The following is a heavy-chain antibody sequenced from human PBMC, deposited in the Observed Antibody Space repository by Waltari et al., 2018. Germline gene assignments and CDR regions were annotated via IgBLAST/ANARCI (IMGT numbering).Heavy chain of an antibody. Sequence: EVQLVESGGGLVKPGGSLRLSCAASGFTFRSYSMNWVRQAPGKGLEWVSSISSSSSYIYYADSVKGRFTISRDNAKNSLYLQMNSLRAEDTAVYYCARGTLWFGESFGAFDIWGQGTMVTVSS. V-gene: IGHV3-21*01. CDR2: ISSSSSYI. CDR3: ARGTLWFGESFGAFDI. J-gene: IGHJ3*02. CDR1: GFTFRSYS. D-gene: IGHD3-10*01.